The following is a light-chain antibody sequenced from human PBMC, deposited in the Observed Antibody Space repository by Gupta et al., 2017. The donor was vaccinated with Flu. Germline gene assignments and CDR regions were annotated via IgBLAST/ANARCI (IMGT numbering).Light chain of an antibody. CDR1: QSVGTY. J-gene: IGKJ2*01. CDR3: QNRSYSPPYT. Sequence: EIVLTQSPATLSLSPGERATLSCRASQSVGTYLAWYQQKPGQTPRLLISDASNRATVIPAMFSGSSYGTFXTLTISXRDPEDSTVYYCQNRSYSPPYTFGXGTMLEI. V-gene: IGKV3-11*01. CDR2: DAS.